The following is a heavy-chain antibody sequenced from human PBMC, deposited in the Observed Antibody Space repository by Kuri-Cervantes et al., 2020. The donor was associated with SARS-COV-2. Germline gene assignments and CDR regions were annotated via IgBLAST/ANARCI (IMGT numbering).Heavy chain of an antibody. CDR3: ARKTRGTFHLDY. Sequence: ASVKVSCKASGYTFTSYDINWVRQATGQGLEWMGWMNPNSGNTGCAQKFQGRVTMTRNTSISTAYMELSSLRSEDTAVYYCARKTRGTFHLDYWGPGTPVTVSS. V-gene: IGHV1-8*01. CDR1: GYTFTSYD. CDR2: MNPNSGNT. D-gene: IGHD1-26*01. J-gene: IGHJ4*02.